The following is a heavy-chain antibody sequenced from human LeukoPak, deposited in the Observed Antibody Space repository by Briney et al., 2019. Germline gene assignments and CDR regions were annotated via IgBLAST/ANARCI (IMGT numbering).Heavy chain of an antibody. V-gene: IGHV4-34*01. CDR1: GGSFSGYY. CDR3: ARADDILTGYSAVGAFDI. J-gene: IGHJ3*02. CDR2: INHSRST. Sequence: KSSETLSLTCAVYGGSFSGYYWSWIRQPPGKGLEWIGEINHSRSTNYHPSLKSRVTISVDTSKNQFSLKLSSVTAADTAVYYCARADDILTGYSAVGAFDIWGQGTMVTVSS. D-gene: IGHD3-9*01.